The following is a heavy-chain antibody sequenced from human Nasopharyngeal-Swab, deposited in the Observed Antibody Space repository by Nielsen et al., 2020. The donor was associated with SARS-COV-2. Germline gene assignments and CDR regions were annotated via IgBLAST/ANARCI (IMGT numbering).Heavy chain of an antibody. CDR3: ARDAAGANWLDP. J-gene: IGHJ5*02. D-gene: IGHD3-10*01. CDR2: IDTNTGNP. Sequence: WVRQAPGQGLEWMGWIDTNTGNPTYAQGFTGRFVFSLDPSVSTAYLQITSLKAEDTAVYFCARDAAGANWLDPWGQGTLVTVSS. V-gene: IGHV7-4-1*02.